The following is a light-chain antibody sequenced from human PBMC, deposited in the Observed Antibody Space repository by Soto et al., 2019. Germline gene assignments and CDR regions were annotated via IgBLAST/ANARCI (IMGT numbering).Light chain of an antibody. CDR3: QQYNSYST. J-gene: IGKJ3*01. CDR2: GAS. CDR1: QSVSNDF. V-gene: IGKV3-20*01. Sequence: EIVLTQSPGILSLSPGERATLSCRASQSVSNDFLAWYQQKPGQAPRLLIYGASTRATDVPDRFSGSGSGADFTLSISRLEPDDFATYYCQQYNSYSTFGPGTKVDIK.